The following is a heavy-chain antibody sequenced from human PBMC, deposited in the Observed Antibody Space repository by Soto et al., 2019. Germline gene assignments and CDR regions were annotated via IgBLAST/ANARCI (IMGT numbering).Heavy chain of an antibody. CDR3: AREYTAWPLAYGLDV. V-gene: IGHV3-21*01. Sequence: VGSLRLSCVGSGFTFSTYSMNWVRQAPGKGLEWVSSISSRSDIYYADSVKGRFTISRDNAKNSVSLQMNSLRAEDTAVYYCAREYTAWPLAYGLDVWGQGTTVTVSS. J-gene: IGHJ6*02. D-gene: IGHD2-2*02. CDR2: ISSRSDI. CDR1: GFTFSTYS.